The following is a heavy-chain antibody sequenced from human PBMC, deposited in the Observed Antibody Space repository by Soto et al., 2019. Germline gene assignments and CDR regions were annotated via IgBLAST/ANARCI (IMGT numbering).Heavy chain of an antibody. Sequence: AVKVSCKASGGTFSSYAISWVRQAPGQGLEWMGGIVPIFGTANYAQKFQGRVTITADKSTSTAYMELSSLRSEDTAVYYCARYFDWASPLYYYGMDVWGQGTTVTVSS. CDR1: GGTFSSYA. J-gene: IGHJ6*02. CDR2: IVPIFGTA. V-gene: IGHV1-69*06. D-gene: IGHD3-9*01. CDR3: ARYFDWASPLYYYGMDV.